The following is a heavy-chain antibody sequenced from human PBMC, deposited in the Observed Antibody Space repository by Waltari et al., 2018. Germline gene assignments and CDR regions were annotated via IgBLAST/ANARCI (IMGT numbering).Heavy chain of an antibody. J-gene: IGHJ4*02. V-gene: IGHV1-24*01. CDR1: GYTLPALS. CDR2: FDPEDGET. D-gene: IGHD2-15*01. CDR3: ATDLGCVRRGGGSCYSY. Sequence: QVQLVQSGAEVKKPGASVKVYCKVSGYTLPALSTPLVRQAPGKGLEWMGGFDPEDGETIYAQKFQGRVTMTEDTSTDTAYMELSSLRSEDTAVYYCATDLGCVRRGGGSCYSYWGQGTLVTVSS.